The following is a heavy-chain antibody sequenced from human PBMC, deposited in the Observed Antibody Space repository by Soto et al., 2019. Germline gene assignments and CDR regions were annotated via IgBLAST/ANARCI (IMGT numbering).Heavy chain of an antibody. D-gene: IGHD2-2*01. CDR2: ISYGGSNK. CDR1: GFTFSSYG. Sequence: QVQLVESGGGVVQPGRSLRLSCAASGFTFSSYGMHWVRQAPGKGLEWVAVISYGGSNKYYADSVKGRFTISRDNSKNTRYLQMNHLIAEDTAVYYCAKDNCISTSCYRLDNWFDPWGQGTLVTGSS. J-gene: IGHJ5*02. CDR3: AKDNCISTSCYRLDNWFDP. V-gene: IGHV3-30*18.